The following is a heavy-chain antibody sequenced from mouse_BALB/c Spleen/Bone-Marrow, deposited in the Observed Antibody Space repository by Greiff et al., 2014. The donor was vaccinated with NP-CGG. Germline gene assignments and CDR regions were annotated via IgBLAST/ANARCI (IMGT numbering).Heavy chain of an antibody. CDR1: GFNIKDYY. D-gene: IGHD1-1*01. J-gene: IGHJ1*01. V-gene: IGHV14-1*02. CDR3: ASGYYGSSPYWYFDV. Sequence: VQLQQSGAELERPGALVKLSCKASGFNIKDYYMHWVKQRPEQGLEWIGWIDPENGNTIYDPKFQGKASITADTSSNTAYLQLSSLTSEDTAVYYCASGYYGSSPYWYFDVWGAWTTVTVSS. CDR2: IDPENGNT.